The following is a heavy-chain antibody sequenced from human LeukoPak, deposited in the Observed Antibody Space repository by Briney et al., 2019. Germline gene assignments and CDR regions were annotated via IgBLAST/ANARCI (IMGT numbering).Heavy chain of an antibody. D-gene: IGHD3-22*01. CDR3: AKWASSGYYFHH. Sequence: PGXXLRLSCAASGFTFSTHGMHWVRQAPGKGLEWVAFIRYDGSNKYYADSVKGRFTISRDNSKSTLYLQINSLRAEDTAVYYCAKWASSGYYFHHWGQGTLVTVSS. CDR1: GFTFSTHG. V-gene: IGHV3-30*02. J-gene: IGHJ1*01. CDR2: IRYDGSNK.